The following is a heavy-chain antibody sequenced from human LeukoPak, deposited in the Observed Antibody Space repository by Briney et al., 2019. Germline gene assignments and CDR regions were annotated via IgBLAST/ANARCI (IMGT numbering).Heavy chain of an antibody. Sequence: PGGSLRLSCAASGFTVSSNDMSWVRQAPGKGLEWGSVIYSGGRTFYADSVKGRFTISRDNSKNTLYLQMNSLRAEDTAVYYCAIYDSSGYYNYWGQGTLVTVSS. V-gene: IGHV3-53*01. D-gene: IGHD3-22*01. CDR3: AIYDSSGYYNY. J-gene: IGHJ4*02. CDR1: GFTVSSND. CDR2: IYSGGRT.